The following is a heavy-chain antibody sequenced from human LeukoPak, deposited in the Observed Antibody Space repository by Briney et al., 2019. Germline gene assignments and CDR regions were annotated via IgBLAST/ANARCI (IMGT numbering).Heavy chain of an antibody. Sequence: SETLSLTCAVYGGSFSGYYWSWIRQPPGKGLEWIGEINHSGSTNYNPSLKSRVTISVDTSKNQFSLKLSSVTAADTAVYYCARMGYSYGYGSVSDYWGQGTLVTVSS. CDR2: INHSGST. CDR3: ARMGYSYGYGSVSDY. J-gene: IGHJ4*02. D-gene: IGHD5-18*01. V-gene: IGHV4-34*01. CDR1: GGSFSGYY.